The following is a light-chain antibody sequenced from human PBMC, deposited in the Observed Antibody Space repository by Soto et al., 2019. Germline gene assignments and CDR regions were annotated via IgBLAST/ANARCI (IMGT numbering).Light chain of an antibody. V-gene: IGKV1-5*01. Sequence: DIQMTQSPSTLSASVGDRVSITCRASQNVNRWLAWYQQKPGKAPNLLIYDVSTLESGVPSRFSGSGSGTDFTLTIARLEPEDFAVYYCQHYGGSPLYTFGQGTNLEI. CDR2: DVS. CDR3: QHYGGSPLYT. CDR1: QNVNRW. J-gene: IGKJ2*01.